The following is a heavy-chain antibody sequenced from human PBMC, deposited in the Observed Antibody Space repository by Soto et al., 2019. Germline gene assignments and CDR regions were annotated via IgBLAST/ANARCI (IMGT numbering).Heavy chain of an antibody. CDR2: IYSSGST. D-gene: IGHD2-15*01. Sequence: EVQLVESGGGLVQPGGSLRLSCADSGFTVNSHYLNWVRQAPGKGLEWVSVIYSSGSTSYADSVKGRFTISRDNSKNTLFLQLNSLRADDTAVYYCARAVVGTFYYMDVWGKGTTVTVSS. V-gene: IGHV3-66*01. J-gene: IGHJ6*03. CDR1: GFTVNSHY. CDR3: ARAVVGTFYYMDV.